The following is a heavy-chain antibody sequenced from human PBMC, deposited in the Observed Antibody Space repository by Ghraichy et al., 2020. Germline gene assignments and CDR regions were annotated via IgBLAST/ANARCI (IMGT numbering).Heavy chain of an antibody. Sequence: ASVKVSCKTSGYTFTSYAIHWVRQAPGQRLEWMGWINAANGKTKYSQNFQDRVTITRDTSATTVYMELSRLRSEDTGVYFCARTYCSGGTGYSVGSAVGDWGQGTLITVSP. CDR1: GYTFTSYA. CDR2: INAANGKT. V-gene: IGHV1-3*01. D-gene: IGHD2-15*01. CDR3: ARTYCSGGTGYSVGSAVGD. J-gene: IGHJ4*02.